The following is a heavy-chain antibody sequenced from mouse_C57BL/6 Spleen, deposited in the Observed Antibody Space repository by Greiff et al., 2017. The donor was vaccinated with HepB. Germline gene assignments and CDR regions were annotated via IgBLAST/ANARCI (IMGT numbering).Heavy chain of an antibody. CDR3: ARFHYDGYSHWYFDV. D-gene: IGHD2-3*01. Sequence: VQLKESGAELVKPGASVKLSCTASGFNIKDYYMHWVKQRTEQGLEWIGRIDPEDGETKYAPKFQGKATITADPSSNTAYLQLSSLTSEDTAVYYCARFHYDGYSHWYFDVWGTGTTVTVSS. V-gene: IGHV14-2*01. J-gene: IGHJ1*03. CDR1: GFNIKDYY. CDR2: IDPEDGET.